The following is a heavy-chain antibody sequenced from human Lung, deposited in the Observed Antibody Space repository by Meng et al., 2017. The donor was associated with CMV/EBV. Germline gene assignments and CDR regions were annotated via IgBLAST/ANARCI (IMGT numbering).Heavy chain of an antibody. J-gene: IGHJ3*02. CDR1: GFSFSSYS. V-gene: IGHV3-21*01. CDR2: INSGGNYI. Sequence: SCAAAGFSFSSYSMNWVRQAPGKVLEWLSSINSGGNYIYDADSVKGRFTISRDNAKNSLHLQMNSLRAEDTAVHYCARRSQSDAFDIWGQGTVVTVSS. CDR3: ARRSQSDAFDI.